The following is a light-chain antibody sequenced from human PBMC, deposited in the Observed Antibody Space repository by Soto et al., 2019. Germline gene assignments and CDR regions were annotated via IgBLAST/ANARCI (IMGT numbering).Light chain of an antibody. Sequence: QSALPHPASMSGATGQSSTVSCTGTSSDVGGYKYVSWYQLHPGTAPKLVIYDVTNRPSGVSNRFSGSKSGNTDSLTIAGLQAEDEADYFCSSYTSTSTLFGTGTKVTAL. J-gene: IGLJ1*01. CDR3: SSYTSTSTL. CDR2: DVT. CDR1: SSDVGGYKY. V-gene: IGLV2-14*01.